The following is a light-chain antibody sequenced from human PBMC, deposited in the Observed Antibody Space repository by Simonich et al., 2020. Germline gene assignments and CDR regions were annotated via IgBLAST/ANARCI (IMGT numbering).Light chain of an antibody. CDR1: PSLVNSDGNTY. Sequence: DVVMTQSPLSLPVTLGQPASISCRSSPSLVNSDGNTYLNWFQQRPGKSPRRLIYNVSNRDYGVPDRCSGSGSGTDFTLKISRVEAEDVGVYYCMQGTHWPLTFGGGTKVEIK. J-gene: IGKJ4*01. CDR2: NVS. V-gene: IGKV2-30*01. CDR3: MQGTHWPLT.